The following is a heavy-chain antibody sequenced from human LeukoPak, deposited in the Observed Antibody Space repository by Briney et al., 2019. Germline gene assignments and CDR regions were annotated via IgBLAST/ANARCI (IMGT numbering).Heavy chain of an antibody. J-gene: IGHJ4*02. D-gene: IGHD6-13*01. CDR3: ARVLDSSSWYRRPDARYYFDY. CDR2: ISSSSSYI. Sequence: PGGSLRLSCAASGFTFSSYSMNWARQAPGKGLEWVSSISSSSSYIYYADSVKGRFTISRDNAKNSLYLQMNSLRAEDTAVYYCARVLDSSSWYRRPDARYYFDYWGQGTLVTVSS. CDR1: GFTFSSYS. V-gene: IGHV3-21*01.